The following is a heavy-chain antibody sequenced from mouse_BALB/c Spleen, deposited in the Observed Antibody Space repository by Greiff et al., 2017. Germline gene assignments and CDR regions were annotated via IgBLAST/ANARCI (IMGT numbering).Heavy chain of an antibody. CDR1: GFNFNGYY. D-gene: IGHD2-12*01. CDR2: IDPENGNT. V-gene: IGHV14-1*02. J-gene: IGHJ3*01. CDR3: AKGRYDGFAY. Sequence: VQLQQSGAELVRPGASVKLSCKASGFNFNGYYMHWVKQRPEQGLEWIGWIDPENGNTKYDPKFQGKASITADTSSNTAYLQLSSLTSEDTAVYDCAKGRYDGFAYWGQGTLVTVSA.